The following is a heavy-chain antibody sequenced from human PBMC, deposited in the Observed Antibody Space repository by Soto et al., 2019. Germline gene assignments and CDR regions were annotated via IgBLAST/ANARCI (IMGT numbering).Heavy chain of an antibody. Sequence: PSETLSLTCAVYGGFLSESYWTWIRQPPGKVLEWIGEINHVGGTNYNPSLKSRVTMSVDTSQNQFSLRLISVTTADTAMYFCVRIRYQLPSSVLWLDPWGQGXPVTVYS. CDR1: GGFLSESY. D-gene: IGHD3-16*01. J-gene: IGHJ5*02. V-gene: IGHV4-34*01. CDR2: INHVGGT. CDR3: VRIRYQLPSSVLWLDP.